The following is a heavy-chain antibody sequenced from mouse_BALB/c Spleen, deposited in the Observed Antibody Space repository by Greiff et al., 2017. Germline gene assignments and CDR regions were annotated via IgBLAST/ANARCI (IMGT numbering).Heavy chain of an antibody. CDR3: ARKDYYYSSSGYFDV. J-gene: IGHJ1*01. CDR2: ISYSGST. Sequence: EVKLQESGPSLVKPSQTLSLTCSVTGDSITSCYWNWIRKFPGNKLEYMGYISYSGSTYYNPSLKSRISITRDTSKNQYYLQLNSVTTEDTATYYCARKDYYYSSSGYFDVWGAGTTVTVSS. D-gene: IGHD1-1*01. CDR1: GDSITSCY. V-gene: IGHV3-8*02.